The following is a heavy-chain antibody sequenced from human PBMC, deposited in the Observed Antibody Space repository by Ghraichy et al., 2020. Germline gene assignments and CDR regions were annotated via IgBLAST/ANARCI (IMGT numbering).Heavy chain of an antibody. CDR2: ISGRSEFT. D-gene: IGHD7-27*01. J-gene: IGHJ6*02. CDR1: GFTFRTYV. Sequence: GGSLRLSCAASGFTFRTYVLSWVRQAPGKGLEWVSSISGRSEFTYYTDSVKGRFTISRDNSRNTLYLEMYSLRAEDTAVYYCAKNFGDGVDVTGGAGGVDVWGQGTTVAVSS. CDR3: AKNFGDGVDVTGGAGGVDV. V-gene: IGHV3-23*01.